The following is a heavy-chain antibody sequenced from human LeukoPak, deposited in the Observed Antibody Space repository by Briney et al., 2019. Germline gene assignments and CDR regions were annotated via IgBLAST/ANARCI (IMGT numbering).Heavy chain of an antibody. J-gene: IGHJ6*03. V-gene: IGHV3-15*01. CDR3: TTDSSNGLCYYCYYYMDV. CDR2: IQSKADGGTT. CDR1: GLTFSNAW. Sequence: GGSLRLSCAASGLTFSNAWMSWVRQAPGKRLEWVGRIQSKADGGTTDYATFVKGRFTISRDDSKNTLSLQMNSLKTEDTAVYYCTTDSSNGLCYYCYYYMDVWGKGTTVTVSS. D-gene: IGHD2-8*01.